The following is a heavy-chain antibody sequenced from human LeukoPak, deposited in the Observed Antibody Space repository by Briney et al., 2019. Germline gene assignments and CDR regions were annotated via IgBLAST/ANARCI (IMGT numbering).Heavy chain of an antibody. D-gene: IGHD1-7*01. CDR3: ARATGTTRNAFDI. Sequence: PSETLSLTCTDSDGSINSYYWSWIRQSPGKGLEWIGYVHYSGSTNYNPSLKSQVTISVDTSKKQVSLKLNSVTAVDTAVYYCARATGTTRNAFDIWGPGTMVTVSS. J-gene: IGHJ3*02. V-gene: IGHV4-59*01. CDR1: DGSINSYY. CDR2: VHYSGST.